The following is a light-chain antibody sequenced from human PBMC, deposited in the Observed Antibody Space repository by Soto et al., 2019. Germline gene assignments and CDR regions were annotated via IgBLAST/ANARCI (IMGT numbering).Light chain of an antibody. Sequence: QLTQSPSSLSASVGDRVTISCQASQDVRHYLNWYQQKPGKAPKLLIYDASNLEAGVASRFSGSGSGTDFTFTISSLQPEDIGIYFCQQYENRLTFGGGTKVDIK. CDR1: QDVRHY. CDR2: DAS. J-gene: IGKJ4*01. V-gene: IGKV1-33*01. CDR3: QQYENRLT.